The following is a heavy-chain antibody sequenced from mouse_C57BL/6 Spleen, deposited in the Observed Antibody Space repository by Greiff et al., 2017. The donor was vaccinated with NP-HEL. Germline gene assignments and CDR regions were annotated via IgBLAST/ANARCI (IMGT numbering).Heavy chain of an antibody. D-gene: IGHD1-1*01. Sequence: QVQLQQSGAELMKPGASVKLSCKATGYTFTGYWIEWVKQRPGHGLEWIGEILPGSGSTNYNEKFKGKATFTADTSSNTAYLQLSSLTTEDSAIYYCARSGVGGYGTYYAMDYWGQGTSVTVSS. J-gene: IGHJ4*01. CDR1: GYTFTGYW. CDR2: ILPGSGST. V-gene: IGHV1-9*01. CDR3: ARSGVGGYGTYYAMDY.